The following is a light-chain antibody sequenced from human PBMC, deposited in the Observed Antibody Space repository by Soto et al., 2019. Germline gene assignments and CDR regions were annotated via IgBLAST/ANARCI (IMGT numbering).Light chain of an antibody. J-gene: IGKJ1*01. CDR3: QQYNSYPS. Sequence: IQMTQSPSTLSGSVGGRATITCRASQSISTFMAWYQQQPGKAPQILIYDDSSLESGVPSRIRGGGSGTEFTPTISSLQPDDFATDYCQQYNSYPSFGQGTKVDIK. CDR1: QSISTF. V-gene: IGKV1-5*01. CDR2: DDS.